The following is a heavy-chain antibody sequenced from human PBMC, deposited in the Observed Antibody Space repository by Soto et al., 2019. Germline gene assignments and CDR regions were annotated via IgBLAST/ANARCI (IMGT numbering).Heavy chain of an antibody. CDR2: ISVIGAST. J-gene: IGHJ4*02. Sequence: GGSLRLSCIASGFTFSNYAMTWVRQAPGKGLEWVSCISVIGASTYYADSVKGRFTISRDDSKNTLYLQMDSLRAEDTAVYYCVRDREQWLVGSLEYWGQGTLVTVSS. V-gene: IGHV3-23*01. CDR3: VRDREQWLVGSLEY. D-gene: IGHD6-19*01. CDR1: GFTFSNYA.